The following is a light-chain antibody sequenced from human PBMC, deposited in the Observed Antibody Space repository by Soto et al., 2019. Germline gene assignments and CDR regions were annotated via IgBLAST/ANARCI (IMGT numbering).Light chain of an antibody. CDR3: QQYNNWPPET. Sequence: EIVMTQSPATLSVSPGERATLSCRASQSVSSNLAWSQQKPGQAPRPLIYGASTRATGIPARFSGSGSGTEFTLTISSLQSEDFAVYSCQQYNNWPPETFGQGTKVDIK. J-gene: IGKJ1*01. CDR1: QSVSSN. V-gene: IGKV3-15*01. CDR2: GAS.